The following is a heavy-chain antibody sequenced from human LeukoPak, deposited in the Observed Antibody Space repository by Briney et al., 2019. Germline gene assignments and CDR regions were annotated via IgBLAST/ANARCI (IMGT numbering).Heavy chain of an antibody. CDR3: ARLQHYYGSGSYYKMLDY. CDR1: GCGFTSYW. V-gene: IGHV5-51*01. J-gene: IGHJ4*02. CDR2: IYPGVSDT. Sequence: GASLKISFKGSGCGFTSYWIGWVRQKPGKGVEWMGIIYPGVSDTRYLPSFQGQLTISADKSIRTAYLQWSSLKASDTAMYYCARLQHYYGSGSYYKMLDYWGQGTLVTVSS. D-gene: IGHD3-10*01.